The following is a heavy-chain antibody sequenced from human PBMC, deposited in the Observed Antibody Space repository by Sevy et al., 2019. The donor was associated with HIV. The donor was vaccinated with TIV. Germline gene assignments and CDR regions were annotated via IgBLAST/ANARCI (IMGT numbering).Heavy chain of an antibody. CDR3: ARGQPGIAATGGG. Sequence: GGSLRLSCAASGFTVSNNYMNWVRQAPGKGLEWVSLIYSGGTTHYADSVKGRFTISRDHSKNTLYLQMNSLRAEDTAIYYCARGQPGIAATGGGWGQGTLVTVSS. V-gene: IGHV3-53*01. D-gene: IGHD6-13*01. CDR1: GFTVSNNY. CDR2: IYSGGTT. J-gene: IGHJ4*02.